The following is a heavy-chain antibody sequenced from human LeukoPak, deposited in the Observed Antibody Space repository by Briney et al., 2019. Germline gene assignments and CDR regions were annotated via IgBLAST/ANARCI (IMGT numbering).Heavy chain of an antibody. Sequence: PGGSLRLSCAASGITFSSSAMNWVRQAPGKGLQWVSVISGGGHSTYYSDSVKGRFTIYRDNSENTLYLQMNSLRAEDTAVYYCAKAHAIFGEPLDYWGQGTLVTVSS. J-gene: IGHJ4*02. CDR1: GITFSSSA. D-gene: IGHD3-3*01. CDR3: AKAHAIFGEPLDY. CDR2: ISGGGHST. V-gene: IGHV3-23*01.